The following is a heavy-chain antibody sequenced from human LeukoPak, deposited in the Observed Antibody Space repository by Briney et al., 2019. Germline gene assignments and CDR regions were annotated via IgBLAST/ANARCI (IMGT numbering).Heavy chain of an antibody. CDR2: INHSGST. CDR3: ARVQWLVRYNWFDP. V-gene: IGHV4-34*01. J-gene: IGHJ5*02. D-gene: IGHD6-19*01. CDR1: GGSFSGYY. Sequence: SETLSLTCAVSGGSFSGYYWTWIRQPTGKGLEWIGEINHSGSTYYNPSLKSRVTISVDRSKNQFSLKLSSVTAADTAVYYCARVQWLVRYNWFDPWGQGTLVTVSS.